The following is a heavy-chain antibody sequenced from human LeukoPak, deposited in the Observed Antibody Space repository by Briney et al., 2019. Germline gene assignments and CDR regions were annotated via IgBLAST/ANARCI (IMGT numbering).Heavy chain of an antibody. D-gene: IGHD3-22*01. J-gene: IGHJ4*02. CDR2: INPNSGGT. V-gene: IGHV1-2*02. CDR1: GYTFTGYY. Sequence: ASVKVSCKASGYTFTGYYMHWVRQAPGQGLEWMGWINPNSGGTNYAQKFQGRVTMTRDTSTSTAYMELSRLRSDDTAVYYCARARAEYYYDSSGYYLPDYWGQGTLVTVSS. CDR3: ARARAEYYYDSSGYYLPDY.